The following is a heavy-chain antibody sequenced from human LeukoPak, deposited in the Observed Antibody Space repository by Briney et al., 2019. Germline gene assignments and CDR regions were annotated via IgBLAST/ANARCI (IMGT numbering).Heavy chain of an antibody. V-gene: IGHV4-39*01. CDR1: GGFINSNPYY. D-gene: IGHD4-17*01. CDR3: ARHGDYGGYYGLDV. J-gene: IGHJ6*02. CDR2: IYYSGST. Sequence: SSETLSLTCTVSGGFINSNPYYWAWIRQPPGKGLESIGTIYYSGSTYYNPSLKSRLTVSVDTSKNQFSLKLSFVTAADTAMYYCARHGDYGGYYGLDVWGQGTTVTVSS.